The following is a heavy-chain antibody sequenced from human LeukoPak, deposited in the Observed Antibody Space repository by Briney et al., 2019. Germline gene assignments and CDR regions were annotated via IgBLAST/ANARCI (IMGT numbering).Heavy chain of an antibody. Sequence: ASVKVSCKASGYTFTSYYIHWVRQAPGQGLEWMGIINPSGGSTSYAQKFQGRVTMTRDTSTSTVYMELSSLRSEDTAVYYCARVRAGDLTDYWGQGTLVTVSS. V-gene: IGHV1-46*01. CDR2: INPSGGST. CDR1: GYTFTSYY. J-gene: IGHJ4*02. D-gene: IGHD7-27*01. CDR3: ARVRAGDLTDY.